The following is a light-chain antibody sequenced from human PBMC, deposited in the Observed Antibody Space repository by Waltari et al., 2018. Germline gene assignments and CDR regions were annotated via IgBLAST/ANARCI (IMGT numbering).Light chain of an antibody. V-gene: IGKV4-1*01. J-gene: IGKJ2*01. CDR3: QQYYSSPYT. CDR1: QTILFNSTNRNY. CDR2: WAS. Sequence: DIGMTQSPDSLAVSLGERATINCTSSQTILFNSTNRNYLAWYQQKAGRPPKVVIYWASTRESGVPDRFSGSGSGTDFTLTISNLQAEDVAVYYCQQYYSSPYTFGQGTKLEIK.